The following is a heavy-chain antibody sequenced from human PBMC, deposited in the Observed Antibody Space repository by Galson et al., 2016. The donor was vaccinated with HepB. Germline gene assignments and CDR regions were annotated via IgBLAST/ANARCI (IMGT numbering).Heavy chain of an antibody. CDR1: GGSISSSNW. CDR3: SSGSGNWYGVHVY. D-gene: IGHD1-1*01. Sequence: SETLSRTCAVSGGSISSSNWWSWVRQPPGKGLEWIGEIYHSGNTNYPPSLQSRIPISVDESKSQFSLKLSSVTAADTAVYYCSSGSGNWYGVHVYWGQGTRVTVSS. J-gene: IGHJ4*02. V-gene: IGHV4-4*02. CDR2: IYHSGNT.